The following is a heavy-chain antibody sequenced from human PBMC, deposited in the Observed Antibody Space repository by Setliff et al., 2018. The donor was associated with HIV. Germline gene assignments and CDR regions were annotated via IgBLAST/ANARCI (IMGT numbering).Heavy chain of an antibody. J-gene: IGHJ3*02. D-gene: IGHD6-19*01. CDR1: GYSFTNYW. CDR3: ARHSSSGWYSDHDAFDI. Sequence: GESLKISCKGSGYSFTNYWIGWVRQMPGKGLEWMGIIYPADSDTRYSPSFQGQVTISADKSISTAYLQWSSLKASDTAMYYCARHSSSGWYSDHDAFDIWGQGTMVTV. V-gene: IGHV5-51*01. CDR2: IYPADSDT.